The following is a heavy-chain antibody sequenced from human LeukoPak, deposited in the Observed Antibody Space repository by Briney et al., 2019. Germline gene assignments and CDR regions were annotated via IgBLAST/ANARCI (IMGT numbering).Heavy chain of an antibody. J-gene: IGHJ4*02. Sequence: SETLSLTCAVYGGSFSGYHWSWIRQTPGKGLEWIGGIDPYGGSNYNPSLKSRVTISVDTSKNQFSLKLSSVTAADTAVYYCARQKITFGGVLYYFDYWGQGTLVTVSS. CDR2: IDPYGGS. V-gene: IGHV4-34*01. CDR3: ARQKITFGGVLYYFDY. CDR1: GGSFSGYH. D-gene: IGHD3-16*01.